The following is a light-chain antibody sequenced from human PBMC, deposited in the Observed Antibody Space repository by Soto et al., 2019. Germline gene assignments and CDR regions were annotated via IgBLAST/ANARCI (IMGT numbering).Light chain of an antibody. CDR1: SSNIGSHN. J-gene: IGLJ1*01. V-gene: IGLV1-47*01. CDR3: AAWDDSLSGGV. CDR2: KNN. Sequence: QSVLTQPPSASGTPGQRVSISCSGGSSNIGSHNVYWYQQLPGTAPKLLIFKNNQRPSGVPDRFSGSKSGTSASLAISGLRSGDEADYYWAAWDDSLSGGVFGTGTKVTVL.